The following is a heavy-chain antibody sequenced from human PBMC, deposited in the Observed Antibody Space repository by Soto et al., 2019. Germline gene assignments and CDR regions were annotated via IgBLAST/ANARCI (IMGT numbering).Heavy chain of an antibody. J-gene: IGHJ6*02. V-gene: IGHV1-18*01. CDR1: GYTFTSYG. Sequence: ASVKVSCKASGYTFTSYGISWVRQAPGQGLEWMGWISAYNGNTNYAQKLQGRVTMTTDTSTSTAYMELRSLRSDDTAVYYCARDLPRFLERLSNYYYYGMDVWGQGTTVTV. D-gene: IGHD3-3*01. CDR2: ISAYNGNT. CDR3: ARDLPRFLERLSNYYYYGMDV.